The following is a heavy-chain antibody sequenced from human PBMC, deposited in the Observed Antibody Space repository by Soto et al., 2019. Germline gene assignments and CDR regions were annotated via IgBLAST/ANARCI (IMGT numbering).Heavy chain of an antibody. V-gene: IGHV4-39*01. J-gene: IGHJ1*01. Sequence: QLQLQESGPGLVKPSETLSLTCTVSGGSISSSSYYWGWIRQPPGKGLEWIGSIYYSGSTYYNPSLKSRVTISVDTSKNQFSLKLSSVTAADTAVYYCARLGAASVSTLNWGQGTLVTVSS. D-gene: IGHD2-8*01. CDR1: GGSISSSSYY. CDR2: IYYSGST. CDR3: ARLGAASVSTLN.